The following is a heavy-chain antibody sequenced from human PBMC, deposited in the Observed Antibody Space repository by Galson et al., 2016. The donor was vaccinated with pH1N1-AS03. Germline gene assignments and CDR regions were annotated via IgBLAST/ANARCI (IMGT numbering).Heavy chain of an antibody. CDR1: GFTFRSYS. V-gene: IGHV3-21*01. D-gene: IGHD2-15*01. CDR2: ISSTSSHI. J-gene: IGHJ4*02. CDR3: AADAVLCGGGSCSEVGLEPGLDY. Sequence: SLRLSCAASGFTFRSYSMNWVRQAPGMGLEWVSSISSTSSHIYYADSLKGRFTISRDNAKNSLYLQMNSLRADDTAVYYCAADAVLCGGGSCSEVGLEPGLDYWGQGTLVTVSS.